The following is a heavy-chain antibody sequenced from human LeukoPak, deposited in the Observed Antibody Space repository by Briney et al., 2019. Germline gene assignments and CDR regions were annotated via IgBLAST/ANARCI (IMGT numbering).Heavy chain of an antibody. CDR2: INSDGSST. Sequence: GGSLRLSCAASGFTFSSYWMHWVRQAPGKGLVWVSRINSDGSSTSYADSVKGQLTISRDNAKNTLYLQMNSLRDEDTAVYYCAKGGRNVIDYWGQGTLVTVSS. D-gene: IGHD1-26*01. CDR3: AKGGRNVIDY. J-gene: IGHJ4*02. V-gene: IGHV3-74*01. CDR1: GFTFSSYW.